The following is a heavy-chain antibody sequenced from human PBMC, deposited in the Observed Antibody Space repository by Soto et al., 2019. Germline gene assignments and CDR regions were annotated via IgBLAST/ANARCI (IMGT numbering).Heavy chain of an antibody. Sequence: QVQLQESGPGLVKPSQTLSLTCTVSGGSISSGDYYWSWIRQPPGKGLEWIGYIYYSGSTYYNPSLKSRVTISVDTSKNQFSLKLSSVTAADTAVYYCARSLYRSYYDFWSGYPGYGMDVWGQGTTVTDSS. D-gene: IGHD3-3*01. CDR3: ARSLYRSYYDFWSGYPGYGMDV. CDR1: GGSISSGDYY. V-gene: IGHV4-30-4*01. J-gene: IGHJ6*02. CDR2: IYYSGST.